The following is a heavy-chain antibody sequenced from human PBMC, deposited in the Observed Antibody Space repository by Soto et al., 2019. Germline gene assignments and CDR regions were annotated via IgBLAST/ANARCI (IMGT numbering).Heavy chain of an antibody. CDR3: ATPLWDTDYYYYGMDV. CDR1: GYTFTSYD. D-gene: IGHD1-26*01. V-gene: IGHV1-8*01. CDR2: MNPNSGNT. Sequence: QVQLVQSGAEVKKPGASVKVSCKASGYTFTSYDINWVRQATGQGLEWMGWMNPNSGNTGYAQKFQGRVTMTRNTSISTAYMELSSLRSEDTAVYYCATPLWDTDYYYYGMDVWGQGTTVTVSS. J-gene: IGHJ6*02.